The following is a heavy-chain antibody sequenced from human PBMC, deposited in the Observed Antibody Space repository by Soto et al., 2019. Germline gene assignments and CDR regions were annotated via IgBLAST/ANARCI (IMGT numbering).Heavy chain of an antibody. D-gene: IGHD3-3*01. CDR2: ISSGGST. V-gene: IGHV3-66*01. CDR3: ARDTFGGAYDFLH. J-gene: IGHJ4*02. CDR1: GFTVSSFC. Sequence: GSLRLSCAASGFTVSSFCMTWVRQAPGKGLQWVAVISSGGSTYYADSVKGRFTISRDNSKNTLYLEMNSLRAEDTAVYYCARDTFGGAYDFLHGGQGTLVTVSS.